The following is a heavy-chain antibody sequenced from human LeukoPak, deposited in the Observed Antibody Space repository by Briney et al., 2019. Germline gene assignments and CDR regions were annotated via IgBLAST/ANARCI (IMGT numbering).Heavy chain of an antibody. V-gene: IGHV1-2*02. CDR3: ASCAMITFGGVIGLGYYYYMDV. CDR1: GYTFTGYY. J-gene: IGHJ6*03. Sequence: ASVKVSCKASGYTFTGYYMHWVRQAPGQGLEWMGWINPNSGGTNYAQKFQGRVTMTKDTSISTAYMELSRLRSDDTAVYYCASCAMITFGGVIGLGYYYYMDVWGKGTTVTISS. D-gene: IGHD3-16*02. CDR2: INPNSGGT.